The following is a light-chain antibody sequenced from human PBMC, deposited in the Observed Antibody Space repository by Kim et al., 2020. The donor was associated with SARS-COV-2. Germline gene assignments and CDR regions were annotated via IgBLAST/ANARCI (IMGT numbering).Light chain of an antibody. CDR2: GVS. CDR3: QQYDGSRT. J-gene: IGKJ1*01. Sequence: LTPGERATLSCRASHSVTHNSLAWYQRRLGQAPRLLIYGVSIRAAGIPDRFGGSGSGTDFTLTISRLEPEDSAVYFCQQYDGSRTFGQGTKVDIK. V-gene: IGKV3-20*01. CDR1: HSVTHNS.